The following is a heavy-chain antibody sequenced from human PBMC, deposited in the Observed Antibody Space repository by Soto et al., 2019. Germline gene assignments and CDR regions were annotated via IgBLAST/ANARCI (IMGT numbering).Heavy chain of an antibody. CDR3: ARNGGLISWFDY. Sequence: PGGSLRLSCAASGFTVSSNYMSWVRQAPGKGLEWVSVIYSGGSTYYADSVKGRFTISRDNSKNTLYLQMNSPRAEDTAVYYCARNGGLISWFDYRGQGTLVTVSS. V-gene: IGHV3-53*01. J-gene: IGHJ4*02. CDR1: GFTVSSNY. D-gene: IGHD3-9*01. CDR2: IYSGGST.